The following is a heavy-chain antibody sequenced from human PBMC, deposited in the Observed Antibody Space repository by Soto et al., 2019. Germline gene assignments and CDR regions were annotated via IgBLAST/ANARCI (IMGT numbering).Heavy chain of an antibody. J-gene: IGHJ1*01. CDR1: GFSLSTSGVG. CDR2: IFWDDDK. CDR3: SYLPWKQLWPCAPALY. V-gene: IGHV2-5*02. Sequence: SGPTLVNPTQTLTLTCTFSGFSLSTSGVGVGWIRQPPGKALEWLGIIFWDDDKRYRPSLKSRVTITKDTSKNQLVLTMTNMDPVDTATYYFSYLPWKQLWPCAPALYWGQRTSVTVS. D-gene: IGHD5-18*01.